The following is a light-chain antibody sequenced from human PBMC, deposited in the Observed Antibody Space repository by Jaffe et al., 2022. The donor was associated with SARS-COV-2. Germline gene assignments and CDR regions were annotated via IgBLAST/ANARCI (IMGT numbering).Light chain of an antibody. Sequence: SYELTQPPSVSVSPGQTASITCSGDKLGDKYASWYQQKPGQSPLLVIYQDNKRPSGIPERFSGSNSGSTATLTISGTQAMDEADYYCQAWDSSVVFGGGTKLTVL. J-gene: IGLJ2*01. CDR3: QAWDSSVV. CDR2: QDN. V-gene: IGLV3-1*01. CDR1: KLGDKY.